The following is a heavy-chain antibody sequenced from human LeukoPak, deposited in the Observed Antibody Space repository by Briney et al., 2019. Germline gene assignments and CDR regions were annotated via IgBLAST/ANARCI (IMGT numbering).Heavy chain of an antibody. D-gene: IGHD3-3*01. J-gene: IGHJ6*03. CDR2: INHSGST. Sequence: SETLSLTCAVYGGSFSGYYWSWIRQPPGKGLEWIGEINHSGSTNYNPSLKSRVTISVDTSKNQFSLKLSSVTAADTAVYYCARAGLRYDFWSGYSPNMSYYYYYYMDVWGKGTTVTVSS. V-gene: IGHV4-34*01. CDR1: GGSFSGYY. CDR3: ARAGLRYDFWSGYSPNMSYYYYYYMDV.